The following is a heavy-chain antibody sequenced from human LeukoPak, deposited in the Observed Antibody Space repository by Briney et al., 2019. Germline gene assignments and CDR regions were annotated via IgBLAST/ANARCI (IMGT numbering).Heavy chain of an antibody. CDR1: GFTFSSYA. D-gene: IGHD3-3*01. J-gene: IGHJ6*02. V-gene: IGHV3-30*04. CDR2: ISHDGSNK. CDR3: AREYYDFWSGSYGMDV. Sequence: GGSLRLSCAASGFTFSSYAMHWVRQAPGKGLEWVAVISHDGSNKYYADSVKGRFTISRDNSKNTLYLQMNSLRAEDTAVYYCAREYYDFWSGSYGMDVWGQGTTVTVSS.